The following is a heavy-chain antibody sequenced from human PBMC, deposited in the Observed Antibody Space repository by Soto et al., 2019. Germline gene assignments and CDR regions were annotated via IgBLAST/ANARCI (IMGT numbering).Heavy chain of an antibody. CDR2: ISAYNGNT. CDR3: ARDPRPTWSSYHLDY. Sequence: GASVKVSCKASGYTFKNYGISWVRQAPGQGLEWMGWISAYNGNTYYAQKLKGRVTMTTDTSTSTAYIGVGCLRYDDTARIFRARDPRPTWSSYHLDYWGQGTLVTVSS. J-gene: IGHJ4*02. D-gene: IGHD1-26*01. V-gene: IGHV1-18*04. CDR1: GYTFKNYG.